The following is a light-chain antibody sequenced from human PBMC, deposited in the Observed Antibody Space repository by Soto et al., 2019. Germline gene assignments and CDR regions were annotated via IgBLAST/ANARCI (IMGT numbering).Light chain of an antibody. V-gene: IGLV4-60*03. J-gene: IGLJ2*01. Sequence: QSVLTQSSSASASLGSSVKLTCTLSSGHSSYTIAWHHQQPGKAPRYLMKLERSGSYNKGSGVPDRFSGSSSGADRYLTISNLQSEDEDDYYCETWDSNTFVVFGGGTKLTVL. CDR2: LERSGSY. CDR1: SGHSSYT. CDR3: ETWDSNTFVV.